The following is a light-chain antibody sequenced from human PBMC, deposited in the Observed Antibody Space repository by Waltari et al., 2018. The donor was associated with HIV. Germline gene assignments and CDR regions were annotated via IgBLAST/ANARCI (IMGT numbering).Light chain of an antibody. CDR3: ASFTSGRLNV. Sequence: SALTQPAAVSGSPGQSITISCTGTSSDVGAYDYVSWYQQYPGKVPKLLIYDVYNRPSRISNRFSGSKSGNTASLTISGLQAEDEADYYCASFTSGRLNVFGSGTKVTVL. CDR1: SSDVGAYDY. CDR2: DVY. V-gene: IGLV2-14*03. J-gene: IGLJ1*01.